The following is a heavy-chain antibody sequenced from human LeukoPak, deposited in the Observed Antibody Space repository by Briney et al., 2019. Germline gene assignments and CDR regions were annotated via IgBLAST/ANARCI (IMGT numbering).Heavy chain of an antibody. CDR2: INWNSGTI. CDR1: GFTFSSYW. V-gene: IGHV3-9*03. J-gene: IGHJ4*02. Sequence: GGSLRLSCAASGFTFSSYWMTWVRQAPGKGLEWVSGINWNSGTIGYADSVKGRFTISRDNAENSLYLQMNSLRADDMAFYYCARDRFRYCSGAYCSHFEFWGQGTLVSVSS. D-gene: IGHD2-15*01. CDR3: ARDRFRYCSGAYCSHFEF.